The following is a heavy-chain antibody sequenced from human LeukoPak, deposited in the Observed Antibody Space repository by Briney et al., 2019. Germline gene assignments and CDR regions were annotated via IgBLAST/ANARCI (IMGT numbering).Heavy chain of an antibody. Sequence: GGSLRLSCAASGFTFSSYAMHWVRQAPGKGLEWVAVISYDGSNKYYADSAKGRFTISRDNSKNTLYLQMNSLRAEDTAVYYCARDLRFNGPTGVFDYWGQGTLVTVSS. D-gene: IGHD1-1*01. CDR3: ARDLRFNGPTGVFDY. J-gene: IGHJ4*02. CDR2: ISYDGSNK. CDR1: GFTFSSYA. V-gene: IGHV3-30-3*01.